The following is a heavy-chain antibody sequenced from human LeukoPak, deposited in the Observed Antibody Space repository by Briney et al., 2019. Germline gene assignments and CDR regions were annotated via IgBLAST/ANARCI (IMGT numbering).Heavy chain of an antibody. CDR3: ARGRRIQLWSIRSYYYYGMDV. CDR2: INHSGST. V-gene: IGHV4-34*01. J-gene: IGHJ6*04. D-gene: IGHD5-18*01. Sequence: PSETLSLTCAVYGGSFSGYYWSWIRQPPGKGLEWIGEINHSGSTNYNPSLKSRVTISVDTSKNQFSLKLSSVTAADTAVYYYARGRRIQLWSIRSYYYYGMDVWGKGTTVTVSS. CDR1: GGSFSGYY.